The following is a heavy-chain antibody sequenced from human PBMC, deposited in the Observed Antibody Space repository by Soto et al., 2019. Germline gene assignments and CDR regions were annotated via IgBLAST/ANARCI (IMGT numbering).Heavy chain of an antibody. D-gene: IGHD3-3*01. CDR1: GFTFSGSA. CDR2: IRSKANSYAT. CDR3: TLLPYYDFWSGYFDAFDI. V-gene: IGHV3-73*01. Sequence: GGSLRLSCAASGFTFSGSAMHWVRQASGKGLEWVGRIRSKANSYATAYAASVKGRFTISRDDSKNTAYLQMNSLKTEDTAVYYCTLLPYYDFWSGYFDAFDIWGQGTMVTV. J-gene: IGHJ3*02.